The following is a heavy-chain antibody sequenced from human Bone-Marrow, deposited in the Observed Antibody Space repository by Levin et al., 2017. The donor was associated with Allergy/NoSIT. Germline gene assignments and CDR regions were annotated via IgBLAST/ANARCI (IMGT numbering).Heavy chain of an antibody. J-gene: IGHJ4*02. CDR3: ARVGLDTSGYYCDY. V-gene: IGHV3-11*01. CDR1: EFHFRDYY. D-gene: IGHD3-22*01. Sequence: LSLTCAASEFHFRDYYMTWIRQAPGKGLEWVSYINTNGNTIKYPDSVKGRFTISRDNAKNSLYLQMNSLRPEDTAVYYCARVGLDTSGYYCDYWGQGARVTVSS. CDR2: INTNGNTI.